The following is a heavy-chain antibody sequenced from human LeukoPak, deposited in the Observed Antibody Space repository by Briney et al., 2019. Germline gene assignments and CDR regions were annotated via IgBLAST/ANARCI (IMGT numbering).Heavy chain of an antibody. CDR1: GFTFSNAW. D-gene: IGHD3-22*01. V-gene: IGHV3-15*07. CDR2: IKSKTDGGTT. CDR3: STTYYYDSSEGY. J-gene: IGHJ4*02. Sequence: GGSLRLSCAASGFTFSNAWMNWVRQAPGKGLEWVGRIKSKTDGGTTDYAAPVKGRFTISRDDSKNTLYLQMNSPKTEDTAVYYCSTTYYYDSSEGYWGQGTLVTVSS.